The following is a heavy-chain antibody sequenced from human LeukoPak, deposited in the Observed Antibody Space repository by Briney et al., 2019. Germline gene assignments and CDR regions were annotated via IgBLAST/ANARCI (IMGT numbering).Heavy chain of an antibody. CDR3: AKVRGTYSSGYFFDY. CDR2: ISWNSGYI. V-gene: IGHV3-9*01. J-gene: IGHJ4*02. D-gene: IGHD6-19*01. CDR1: GFTFDNYA. Sequence: GGSLRLSCAASGFTFDNYAMHWARQAPGKGLEWLSIISWNSGYIGYADSVKGRFTISRDNAKKSLDLQMNSLRAEDTAFYYCAKVRGTYSSGYFFDYWGQGTLVTVSS.